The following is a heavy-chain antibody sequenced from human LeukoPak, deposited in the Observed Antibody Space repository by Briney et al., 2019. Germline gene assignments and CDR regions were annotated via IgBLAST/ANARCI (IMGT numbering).Heavy chain of an antibody. J-gene: IGHJ3*02. CDR3: ARDPPVDFWSGYGAFDI. CDR2: IYTSGST. V-gene: IGHV4-4*07. CDR1: GGSISRYY. Sequence: SETLSLTCTVSGGSISRYYWSWIRQPAGNGLEWIGRIYTSGSTNYNPTLESRVTMSVDTSKNQFSLELSSAPAADTAVYYCARDPPVDFWSGYGAFDIWGQGTMVTVSS. D-gene: IGHD3-3*01.